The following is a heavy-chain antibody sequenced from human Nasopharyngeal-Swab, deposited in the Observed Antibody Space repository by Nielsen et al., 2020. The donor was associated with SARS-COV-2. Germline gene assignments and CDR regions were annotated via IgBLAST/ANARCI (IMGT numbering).Heavy chain of an antibody. CDR2: IAHDESNE. V-gene: IGHV3-30*18. CDR1: GFTFSSFG. J-gene: IGHJ4*02. CDR3: VKHQGSSSDQ. Sequence: GESLKISCAASGFTFSSFGMHWVRQAPGKGPEWVAFIAHDESNEYYGDSVKGRFSISRDSSKNTLYLQMNSLRVEDTALYYCVKHQGSSSDQWGQGTLVTVSS.